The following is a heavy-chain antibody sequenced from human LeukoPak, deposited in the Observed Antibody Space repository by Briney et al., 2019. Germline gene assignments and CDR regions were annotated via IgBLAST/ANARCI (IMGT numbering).Heavy chain of an antibody. J-gene: IGHJ5*02. CDR2: IHYHGNT. D-gene: IGHD1-1*01. CDR3: ARGIISRTTGTPSDWFDP. V-gene: IGHV4-59*01. CDR1: GGSMSGYY. Sequence: PSETLSLTCTVSGGSMSGYYWTWIRQPPGKGLEWIGYIHYHGNTNYNPSLKSRLTISIDTSKNQFSLKLSPVTAADAAVYYCARGIISRTTGTPSDWFDPWGQGTLVTVSS.